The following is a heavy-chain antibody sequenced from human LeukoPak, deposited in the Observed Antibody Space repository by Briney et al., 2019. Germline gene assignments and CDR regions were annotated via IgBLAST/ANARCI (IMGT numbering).Heavy chain of an antibody. CDR3: ARLYGNYQNYFDY. V-gene: IGHV4-39*07. CDR2: MYYRGNT. Sequence: SETLSLTCTVSAGSISTITYYWGWIRQPPVKGLEWVGHMYYRGNTFYNPSLKSRVTISVDTSKNQFSLKLRSVTAAGTAVYYCARLYGNYQNYFDYWGQGTLVTVSS. D-gene: IGHD1-7*01. CDR1: AGSISTITYY. J-gene: IGHJ4*02.